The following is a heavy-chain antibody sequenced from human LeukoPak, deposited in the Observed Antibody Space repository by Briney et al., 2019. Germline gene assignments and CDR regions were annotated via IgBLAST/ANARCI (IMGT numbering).Heavy chain of an antibody. D-gene: IGHD3-22*01. Sequence: SETLSLTCTVSGGSISSYYWGWIRQPPGKGPEWIGYIYYSGSTNYNPSLKSRVTISVDTSKNQFSLKLSSVTAADTAVYYCARLAYYYDSSGYYGGGFDYWGQGTLVTVSS. V-gene: IGHV4-59*08. CDR3: ARLAYYYDSSGYYGGGFDY. CDR2: IYYSGST. CDR1: GGSISSYY. J-gene: IGHJ4*02.